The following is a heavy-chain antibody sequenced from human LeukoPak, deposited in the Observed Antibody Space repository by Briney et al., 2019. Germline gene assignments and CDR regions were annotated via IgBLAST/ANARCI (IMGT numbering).Heavy chain of an antibody. CDR2: ITSDGGTT. D-gene: IGHD3-10*01. J-gene: IGHJ4*02. Sequence: PGGSLRLSCSASGFAFSSYALHWVRQAPGKGPEYVSAITSDGGTTYYADSVKGRFTISRDNSKNTLYLQVSSLRPEDTAVYYCVKDHYGSGDYWGQGTLVTVSS. CDR1: GFAFSSYA. CDR3: VKDHYGSGDY. V-gene: IGHV3-64D*06.